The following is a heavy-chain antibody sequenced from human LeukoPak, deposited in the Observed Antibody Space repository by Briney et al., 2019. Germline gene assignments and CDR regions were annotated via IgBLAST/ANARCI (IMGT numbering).Heavy chain of an antibody. CDR1: GGSISSRGYY. D-gene: IGHD1-26*01. CDR3: ARHEYSGSYYGLSWYDP. J-gene: IGHJ5*02. CDR2: IYYSRST. V-gene: IGHV4-39*01. Sequence: KPSETLSLTCTVSGGSISSRGYYGRWIREPPGKGLEGIASIYYSRSTYYNPSLKSRFTISVDTSTTQLSLKLSSLTAADPAVYYCARHEYSGSYYGLSWYDPWGQGTLVTVSS.